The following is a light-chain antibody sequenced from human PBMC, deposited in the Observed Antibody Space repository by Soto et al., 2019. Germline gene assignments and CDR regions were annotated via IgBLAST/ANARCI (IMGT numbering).Light chain of an antibody. CDR3: QQYGSSLPWT. CDR1: QSVSSN. Sequence: EIVMTQSPATLSVSPGERATLSCRASQSVSSNLAWYQQKPGQAPRLLIYGASTRATGIPARFSGSGSGTEFTLTISSLQSEDFAVYYCQQYGSSLPWTFGQGTKV. J-gene: IGKJ1*01. V-gene: IGKV3-15*01. CDR2: GAS.